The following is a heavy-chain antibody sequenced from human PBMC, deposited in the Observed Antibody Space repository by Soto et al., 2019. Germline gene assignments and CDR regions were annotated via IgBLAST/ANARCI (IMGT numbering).Heavy chain of an antibody. CDR2: ISYDGSNK. D-gene: IGHD5-18*01. CDR3: ARTFGYRYGWDAFDI. CDR1: GCTFSSYA. V-gene: IGHV3-30-3*01. J-gene: IGHJ3*02. Sequence: VGSLRLSCAASGCTFSSYAMHWVRQSPGKGLEWVAVISYDGSNKYYADSVKGRFTISRDNSKNTLYLQMNSLRAEDTAVYYCARTFGYRYGWDAFDIWGQGTMVTVS.